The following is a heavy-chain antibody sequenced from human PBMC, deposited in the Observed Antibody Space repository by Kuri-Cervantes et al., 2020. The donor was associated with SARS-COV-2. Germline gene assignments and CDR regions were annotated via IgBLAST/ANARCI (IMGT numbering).Heavy chain of an antibody. CDR2: IYYSGST. Sequence: GSLRLSCTVSGGSISSSSYYWGWIRQPPGKGLEWIGSIYYSGSTYYNPSLKSRVTISVDTSKNQFSLKLSSVTAADTAVYYCARVGYHDAFDIWGQGTMVTVSS. CDR3: ARVGYHDAFDI. J-gene: IGHJ3*02. CDR1: GGSISSSSYY. D-gene: IGHD5-12*01. V-gene: IGHV4-39*07.